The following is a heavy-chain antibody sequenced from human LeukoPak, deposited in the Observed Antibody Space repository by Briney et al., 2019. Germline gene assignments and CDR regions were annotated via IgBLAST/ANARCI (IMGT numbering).Heavy chain of an antibody. CDR2: IYNSGST. Sequence: SETLSLTCSVSGGSISNYYWSWIRQSPGKGPEWIGYIYNSGSTNYNPSLKSRVTISVDTSKNQFSLKLSSVTAADTAVYYCASGHYDILTGPNWFDPWGQGTLVTVSS. D-gene: IGHD3-9*01. V-gene: IGHV4-59*01. J-gene: IGHJ5*02. CDR3: ASGHYDILTGPNWFDP. CDR1: GGSISNYY.